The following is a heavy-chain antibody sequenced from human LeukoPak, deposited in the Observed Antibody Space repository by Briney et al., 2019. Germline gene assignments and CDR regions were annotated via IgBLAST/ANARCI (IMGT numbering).Heavy chain of an antibody. Sequence: GQTLTLSCTASGFSVAGNGMSWFRMAQSRGRDLVGFGKSNAYGETAVYAASVKGRFTIPRDDSKRIAYLRMNSLKTEDTAVFYCSRSNPSSWDRYYFDCWAQGTLVTVFS. CDR2: GKSNAYGETA. CDR1: GFSVAGNG. V-gene: IGHV3-49*03. D-gene: IGHD6-13*01. J-gene: IGHJ4*02. CDR3: SRSNPSSWDRYYFDC.